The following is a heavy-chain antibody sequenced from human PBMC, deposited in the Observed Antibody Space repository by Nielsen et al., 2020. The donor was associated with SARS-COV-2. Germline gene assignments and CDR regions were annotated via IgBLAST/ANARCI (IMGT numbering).Heavy chain of an antibody. Sequence: SETLSLTCNVSGDYITNGNYYWSWIRQPPGKGLEWIAAIYHSGATYYNPSLKSRVTISADTSTDQFSLQLRSVTAADTAFYYCARHAYAVIQFWSLNYFDYWGQGALVTVSS. CDR1: GDYITNGNYY. J-gene: IGHJ4*02. D-gene: IGHD3-3*01. CDR2: IYHSGAT. CDR3: ARHAYAVIQFWSLNYFDY. V-gene: IGHV4-39*01.